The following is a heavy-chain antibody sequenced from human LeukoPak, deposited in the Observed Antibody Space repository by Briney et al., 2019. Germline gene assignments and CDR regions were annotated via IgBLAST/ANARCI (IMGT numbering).Heavy chain of an antibody. Sequence: SETLSLTCAVYGGSFSGYYWSWIRQPPGKGLEWIGEINHSGSTNYNPSLKSRVTISVDTSKNQLSLKLSSVTAADTAVYYCARGRYSRRFFDYWGQGTLVTVSS. D-gene: IGHD1-1*01. V-gene: IGHV4-34*01. CDR2: INHSGST. J-gene: IGHJ4*02. CDR3: ARGRYSRRFFDY. CDR1: GGSFSGYY.